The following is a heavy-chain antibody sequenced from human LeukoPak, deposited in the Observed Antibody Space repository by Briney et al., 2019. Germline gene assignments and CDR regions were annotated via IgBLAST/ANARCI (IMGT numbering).Heavy chain of an antibody. D-gene: IGHD5-18*01. V-gene: IGHV3-48*02. CDR1: GFTFSSYT. CDR3: ARDALHTAHFDY. J-gene: IGHJ4*02. CDR2: VSASSDI. Sequence: QPGGSLRLSCAASGFTFSSYTMNCVRQAPGKGLQWVSTVSASSDIHYSDSVKGRFTISRDNARNSLYLQMNSLRDEDTAVYYCARDALHTAHFDYWGQGTLVTVSS.